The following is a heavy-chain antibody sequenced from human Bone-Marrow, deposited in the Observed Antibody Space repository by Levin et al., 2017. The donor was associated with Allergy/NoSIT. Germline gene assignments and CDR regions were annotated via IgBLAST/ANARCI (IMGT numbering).Heavy chain of an antibody. V-gene: IGHV4-61*01. CDR3: ARDGCRGGTCYGTDAFDF. J-gene: IGHJ3*01. D-gene: IGHD2-15*01. Sequence: ESLKISCTVSGGSVSSSSYYWSWIRQSPGKGLEWIGFIYYSGSTSYNPSLQSRVTISVDTSKNQFSLRLSSVTAADTAVYYCARDGCRGGTCYGTDAFDFWGQGTMVTVSS. CDR1: GGSVSSSSYY. CDR2: IYYSGST.